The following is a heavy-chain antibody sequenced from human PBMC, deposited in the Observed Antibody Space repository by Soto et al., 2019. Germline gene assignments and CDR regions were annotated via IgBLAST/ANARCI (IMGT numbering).Heavy chain of an antibody. V-gene: IGHV3-15*07. J-gene: IGHJ4*02. CDR1: GFSITNTW. Sequence: EVQLVESGGGLVQPGVSLRLSCAASGFSITNTWMHWVRQAPGKGLEWVGRVKSKADGGTAEYAAPVKGRFTVSRDDSKNTQYLQMNSLKMEDTAVYYCNSYPDFWGGHTPLWGQGTLVTVSS. CDR2: VKSKADGGTA. CDR3: NSYPDFWGGHTPL. D-gene: IGHD3-3*01.